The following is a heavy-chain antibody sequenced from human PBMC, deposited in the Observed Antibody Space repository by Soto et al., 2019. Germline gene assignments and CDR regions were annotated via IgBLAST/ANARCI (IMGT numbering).Heavy chain of an antibody. Sequence: QVQLVQSGAEVKKPGASVKVSCKASGYTFTGYYMHWVRQAPGQGLEWMGWINPNSGGTNYAQKFQGWVTMTRDTSISTAYMELSRLRSDDTAVYYCARGSSTMWDYYYYYMDVWGKGTTVTVSS. CDR1: GYTFTGYY. CDR3: ARGSSTMWDYYYYYMDV. CDR2: INPNSGGT. D-gene: IGHD2-2*01. J-gene: IGHJ6*03. V-gene: IGHV1-2*04.